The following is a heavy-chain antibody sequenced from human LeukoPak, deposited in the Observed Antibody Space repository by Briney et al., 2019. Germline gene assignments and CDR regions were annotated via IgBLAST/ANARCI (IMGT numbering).Heavy chain of an antibody. D-gene: IGHD1-26*01. CDR3: ARRIKWELLVEGTDY. CDR2: INPNSGGT. Sequence: GRSLRLSCAASGFTFSSYGMHWVRQAPGQGLEWMGWINPNSGGTNYAQKFQGRVTMTRDTSISTAYMELSRLRSDDTAVYYCARRIKWELLVEGTDYWGQGTLVTVSS. V-gene: IGHV1-2*02. J-gene: IGHJ4*02. CDR1: GFTFSSYG.